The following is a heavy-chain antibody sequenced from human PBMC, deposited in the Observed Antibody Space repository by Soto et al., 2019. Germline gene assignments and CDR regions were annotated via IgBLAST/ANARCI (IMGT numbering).Heavy chain of an antibody. CDR3: ARARDTIGWYRLSSDPQPFDY. CDR2: IYYSGST. V-gene: IGHV4-59*01. Sequence: QVQLQESGPGLVKPSETLSLTCTVSGGSISSYYWSWIRQPPGKGLEWIGYIYYSGSTNYNPSLRSRVTISVDTSKNQLSLKLSSVTAADTAVYSYARARDTIGWYRLSSDPQPFDYWGQGTLVTVSS. D-gene: IGHD6-19*01. CDR1: GGSISSYY. J-gene: IGHJ4*02.